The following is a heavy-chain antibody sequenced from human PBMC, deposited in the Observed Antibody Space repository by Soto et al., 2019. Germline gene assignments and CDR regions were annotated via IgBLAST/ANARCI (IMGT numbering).Heavy chain of an antibody. J-gene: IGHJ4*02. CDR2: ISYDGSNK. V-gene: IGHV3-30*18. Sequence: LRLSCAASGFTFSSYGMHWVRQAPGKGLEWVAVISYDGSNKYYADSVKGRFTISRDNSKNTLYLQMNSLRAEDTAVYYCAKRYSGYDFDYWGQGTLVTSPQ. CDR3: AKRYSGYDFDY. CDR1: GFTFSSYG. D-gene: IGHD5-12*01.